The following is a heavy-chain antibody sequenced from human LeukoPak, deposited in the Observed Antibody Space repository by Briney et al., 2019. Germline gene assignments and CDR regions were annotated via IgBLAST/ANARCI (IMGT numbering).Heavy chain of an antibody. Sequence: GGSLRLSCAASGFTFDDYAMHWVRQAPGKGLEWVSGISWNSGSIGYADSAKGRFTISRDNAKNSLYLQMNSLRAEDTALYYCAKDGPDSSGNWGQGTLVTVSS. CDR1: GFTFDDYA. D-gene: IGHD3-22*01. CDR3: AKDGPDSSGN. V-gene: IGHV3-9*01. CDR2: ISWNSGSI. J-gene: IGHJ4*02.